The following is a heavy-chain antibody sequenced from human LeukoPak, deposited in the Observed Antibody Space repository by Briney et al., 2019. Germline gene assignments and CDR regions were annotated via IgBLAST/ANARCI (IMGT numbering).Heavy chain of an antibody. V-gene: IGHV3-74*01. CDR2: INSHGSST. J-gene: IGHJ4*02. CDR3: ARERLLPFDY. D-gene: IGHD2-15*01. CDR1: GLTFSSYA. Sequence: GGSLRLSCAASGLTFSSYALTWVRQAPGKGLVWVSRINSHGSSTTYADSVEGRFTISRDNAENTLYLQMNSLRAEDTAVYYCARERLLPFDYWGQGTLVTVSS.